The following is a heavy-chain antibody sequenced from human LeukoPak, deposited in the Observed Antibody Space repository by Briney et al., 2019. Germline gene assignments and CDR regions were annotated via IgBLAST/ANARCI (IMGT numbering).Heavy chain of an antibody. CDR3: AKGGSNPGRHNSAWGSMDV. D-gene: IGHD3-16*01. V-gene: IGHV1-24*01. CDR1: GKTLGELS. CDR2: FDPENGET. Sequence: ASVKVSCKVSGKTLGELSMHWVRQAPGKGLEWMGGFDPENGETIYAQMFQGRVTLTEDRSTDTTYMEMSSLRSEDTAVYYCAKGGSNPGRHNSAWGSMDVWGQGTTVTVSS. J-gene: IGHJ6*02.